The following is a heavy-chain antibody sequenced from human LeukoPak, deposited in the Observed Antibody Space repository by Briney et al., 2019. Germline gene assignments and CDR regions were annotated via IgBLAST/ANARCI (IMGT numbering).Heavy chain of an antibody. CDR1: GGSFSSSSYY. CDR3: ARISSGYYSNYYYYYMDV. Sequence: SETLSLTCTVSGGSFSSSSYYWGWIRQPPGKGLEWIGEINHSGSTNYNPSLKSRVTISVDTSKNQFSLKLSSVTAADTAVYYCARISSGYYSNYYYYYMDVWGKGTTGTISS. D-gene: IGHD3-22*01. CDR2: INHSGST. J-gene: IGHJ6*03. V-gene: IGHV4-39*07.